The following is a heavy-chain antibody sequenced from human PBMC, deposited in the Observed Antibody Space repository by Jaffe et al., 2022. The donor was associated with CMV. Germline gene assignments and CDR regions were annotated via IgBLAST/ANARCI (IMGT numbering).Heavy chain of an antibody. V-gene: IGHV4-59*01. Sequence: QVQLQESGPGLVKPSETLSLTCTVSGGSISSYYWSWIRQPPGKGLEWIGYIYYSGSTNYNPSLKSRVTISVDTSKNQFSLKLSSVTAADTAVYYCARGREWLWLQYWGQGTLVTVSS. D-gene: IGHD5-18*01. CDR2: IYYSGST. J-gene: IGHJ4*02. CDR1: GGSISSYY. CDR3: ARGREWLWLQY.